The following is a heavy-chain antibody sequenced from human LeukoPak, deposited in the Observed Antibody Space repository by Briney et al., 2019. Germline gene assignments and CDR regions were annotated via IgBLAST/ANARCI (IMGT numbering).Heavy chain of an antibody. Sequence: GGSLRLSCVDSGITFSKYWMSWVRQAPGKGLEWVANIKQDGGEKYYVDSVKGRSTISRDNAKNSLYLQMNSLRVEDTAVYYCARDGRPLDYWGQGTLVTVSS. CDR1: GITFSKYW. CDR2: IKQDGGEK. J-gene: IGHJ4*02. CDR3: ARDGRPLDY. V-gene: IGHV3-7*03.